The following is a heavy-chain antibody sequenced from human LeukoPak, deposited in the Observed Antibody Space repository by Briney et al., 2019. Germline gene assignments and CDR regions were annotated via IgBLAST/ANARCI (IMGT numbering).Heavy chain of an antibody. Sequence: GGSLRLSCAASGITFSSYAMGWVRQAPGKGLEWFSAISVSGSSTDYADPVKGRFTISRDNSKSTLYLQVNSLRAEDTAVYYCAARYYYDSSGSHSPYWGQGTLVTVSS. CDR3: AARYYYDSSGSHSPY. V-gene: IGHV3-23*01. CDR2: ISVSGSST. D-gene: IGHD3-22*01. CDR1: GITFSSYA. J-gene: IGHJ4*02.